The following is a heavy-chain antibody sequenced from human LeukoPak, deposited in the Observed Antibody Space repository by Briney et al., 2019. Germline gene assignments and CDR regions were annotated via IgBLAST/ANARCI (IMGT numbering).Heavy chain of an antibody. V-gene: IGHV4-34*01. J-gene: IGHJ4*02. Sequence: PSETLSLTCAVYGGSFSGYYWSWIRQPPGKGLEWIGEINHSGSTNYNPSLKSRVTISVDTSKNQFSLKLSSVTAADTAVYYCARATTVTDSAFDYWGQGTLVTVSS. CDR3: ARATTVTDSAFDY. D-gene: IGHD4-17*01. CDR2: INHSGST. CDR1: GGSFSGYY.